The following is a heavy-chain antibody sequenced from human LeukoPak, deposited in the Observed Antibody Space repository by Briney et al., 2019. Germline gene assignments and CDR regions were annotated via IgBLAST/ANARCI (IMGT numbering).Heavy chain of an antibody. V-gene: IGHV3-21*01. J-gene: IGHJ4*02. D-gene: IGHD6-6*01. CDR1: GFTFSSYS. CDR3: ARVREQLLIDY. Sequence: GGSLRLSCAASGFTFSSYSMNWVRQAPGKGLEWVSSISSSSSYIYYADSVKGRFTISRDNAKNSLYLQMNSLRAEDTAVYYCARVREQLLIDYWGQGTLATVSS. CDR2: ISSSSSYI.